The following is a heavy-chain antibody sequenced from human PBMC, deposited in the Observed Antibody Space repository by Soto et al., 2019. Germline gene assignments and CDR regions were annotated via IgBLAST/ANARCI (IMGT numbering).Heavy chain of an antibody. V-gene: IGHV3-21*01. CDR3: AREIGGYYYYYGMDV. CDR2: VSSSSSYI. J-gene: IGHJ6*02. Sequence: SLRLSCAASGFTFSSYIMNWVRQAPGKGLEWVSSVSSSSSYIYYADSVKGRFTISRDNAKNSLYLQMNSLRAEDTAVYYCAREIGGYYYYYGMDVWGQGATVTVS. CDR1: GFTFSSYI.